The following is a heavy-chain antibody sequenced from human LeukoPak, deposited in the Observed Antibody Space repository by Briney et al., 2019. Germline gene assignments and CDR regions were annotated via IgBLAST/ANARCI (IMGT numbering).Heavy chain of an antibody. CDR2: ISGSGGST. Sequence: PGGSLRLSCAASGFTFSSYAMSWVRQAPGKGLEWVSAISGSGGSTYYADSVKGRFTISRDNSKNTLYLQMNSLRAEDTAVYYCAKMHPDYYDSSGYYYVQDYWGQGTLVTVSS. CDR3: AKMHPDYYDSSGYYYVQDY. CDR1: GFTFSSYA. V-gene: IGHV3-23*01. J-gene: IGHJ4*02. D-gene: IGHD3-22*01.